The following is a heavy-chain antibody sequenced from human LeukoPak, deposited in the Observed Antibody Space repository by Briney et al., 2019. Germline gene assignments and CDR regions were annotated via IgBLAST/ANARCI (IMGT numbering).Heavy chain of an antibody. CDR2: INASSGGT. CDR1: GYTFTGYY. V-gene: IGHV1-2*02. J-gene: IGHJ3*02. CDR3: ARQLRATDAFDI. Sequence: PLASVKVSCKASGYTFTGYYMHWVRQAPSRGLEGMGWINASSGGTNYAQKFQGRVTMTRDTSISTAYMKLRRLRSDDTDVYYCARQLRATDAFDIWGQGTMVTVSS. D-gene: IGHD1-7*01.